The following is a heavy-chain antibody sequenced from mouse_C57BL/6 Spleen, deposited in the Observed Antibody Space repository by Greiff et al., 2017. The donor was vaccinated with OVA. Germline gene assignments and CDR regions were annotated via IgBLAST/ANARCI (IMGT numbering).Heavy chain of an antibody. CDR2: IYPGDGDT. D-gene: IGHD2-1*01. J-gene: IGHJ1*03. Sequence: VKLQESGAELVKPGASVKISCKASGYAFSSYWMNWVKQRPGKGLEWIGQIYPGDGDTNYNGKFKGKATLTADKSSSTAYMQLSSLTSEDSAVYFCARSRGNYWYFDVWGTGTTVTVSS. V-gene: IGHV1-80*01. CDR1: GYAFSSYW. CDR3: ARSRGNYWYFDV.